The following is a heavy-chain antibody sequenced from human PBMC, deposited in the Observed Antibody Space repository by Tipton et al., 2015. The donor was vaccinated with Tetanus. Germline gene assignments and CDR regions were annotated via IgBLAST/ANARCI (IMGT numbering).Heavy chain of an antibody. V-gene: IGHV3-30*07. CDR3: LSWGASGNH. J-gene: IGHJ5*02. CDR2: MSFDGSSE. Sequence: SLRLSCAASGFSFSDYGMHWVRQAPGKGLEWVAGMSFDGSSESYADSVRGRFTISRDNAKNSLFLQMNNLRVEDTAVYYCLSWGASGNHWSQGTLVTVSS. CDR1: GFSFSDYG. D-gene: IGHD3-16*01.